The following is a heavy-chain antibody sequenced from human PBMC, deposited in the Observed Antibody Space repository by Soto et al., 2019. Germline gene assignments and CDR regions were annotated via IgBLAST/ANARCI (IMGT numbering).Heavy chain of an antibody. Sequence: QVQLQESGPGLVKPSETLSLTCTVSGGSISSYYWSWIRQPPGKGLEWIGSIYYSGSTNYNPSLKSRVTIAVDTSKNQFSLKLSSVTAADTAVYYCASHAYSSGRGFDYWGQGTLVTVSS. D-gene: IGHD6-19*01. V-gene: IGHV4-59*08. J-gene: IGHJ4*02. CDR2: IYYSGST. CDR3: ASHAYSSGRGFDY. CDR1: GGSISSYY.